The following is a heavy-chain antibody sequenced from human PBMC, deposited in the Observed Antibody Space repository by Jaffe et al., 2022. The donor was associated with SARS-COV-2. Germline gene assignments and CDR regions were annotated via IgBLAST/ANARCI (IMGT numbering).Heavy chain of an antibody. Sequence: EVQLLESGGGLVQPGGSLRLSCAASGFTFSTYAMNWVRQAPGKGLEWVSVVSGGGGSTSYADSVKGRFTISRDNSKNTLYLQMNNLGADDTAVYYCAKVCMTTLTSFCFDSWGQGALVTVSS. CDR2: VSGGGGST. D-gene: IGHD4-17*01. CDR3: AKVCMTTLTSFCFDS. J-gene: IGHJ4*02. V-gene: IGHV3-23*01. CDR1: GFTFSTYA.